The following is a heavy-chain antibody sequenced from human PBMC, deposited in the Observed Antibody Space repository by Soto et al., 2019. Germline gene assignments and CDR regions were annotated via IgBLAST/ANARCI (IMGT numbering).Heavy chain of an antibody. CDR1: GGSISCRF. CDR2: FCYTGST. J-gene: IGHJ5*02. V-gene: IGHV4-59*01. D-gene: IGHD3-22*01. CDR3: AKSHYDSSGYYIIDH. Sequence: SETLSLTCTVSGGSISCRFWSWVRQSPGKGLEWIGYFCYTGSTNYNPSLKSRVTISVDRSKTQCSLKLTSVTAADTAVYYCAKSHYDSSGYYIIDHWGQGTLVTVSS.